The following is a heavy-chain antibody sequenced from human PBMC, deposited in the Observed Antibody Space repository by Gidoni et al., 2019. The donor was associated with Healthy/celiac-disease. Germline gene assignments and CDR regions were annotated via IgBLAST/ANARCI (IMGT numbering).Heavy chain of an antibody. CDR3: ARDGRFYDAFDI. J-gene: IGHJ3*02. CDR1: GFTFSSYE. D-gene: IGHD1-26*01. V-gene: IGHV3-48*03. Sequence: EVQLVESGGGLVQPGGSLRLSCAASGFTFSSYEMNWVRQAPGKGLEWVSYISSSGSNIYYADSVKSRSTISRDNAKNSLYLQMNSLRAEDTAVYYCARDGRFYDAFDIWGQGTMVTVSS. CDR2: ISSSGSNI.